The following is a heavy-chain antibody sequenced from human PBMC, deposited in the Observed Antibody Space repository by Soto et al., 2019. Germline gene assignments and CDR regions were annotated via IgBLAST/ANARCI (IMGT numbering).Heavy chain of an antibody. D-gene: IGHD6-19*01. Sequence: SETLSLTCSVSGGAISGSYWSWIRQSPGKGLEWLGYVYYTGSTNYSPSLRSRVSISVDTSKNEFSLRLSSVTAADTAVYFCARSVAVPGAHIDYWGQGTQVTVSS. J-gene: IGHJ4*02. CDR2: VYYTGST. CDR1: GGAISGSY. CDR3: ARSVAVPGAHIDY. V-gene: IGHV4-59*01.